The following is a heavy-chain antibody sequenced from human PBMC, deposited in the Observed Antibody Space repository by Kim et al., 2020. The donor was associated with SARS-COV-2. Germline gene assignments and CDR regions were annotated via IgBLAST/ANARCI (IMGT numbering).Heavy chain of an antibody. Sequence: GGSLRLSCAASGFTFDDYAIHWVRQAPGKGLEWVSGISWNGDTMGYADSVKGRFTISRDNAKNSLYLRMTSLRAEDSALYYCAKDISPDSSSWSFDSWGQGTLVTVSS. CDR3: AKDISPDSSSWSFDS. CDR1: GFTFDDYA. J-gene: IGHJ4*02. CDR2: ISWNGDTM. D-gene: IGHD6-13*01. V-gene: IGHV3-9*01.